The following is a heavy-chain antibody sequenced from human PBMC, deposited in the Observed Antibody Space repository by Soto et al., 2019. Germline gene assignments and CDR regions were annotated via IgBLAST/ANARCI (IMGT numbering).Heavy chain of an antibody. CDR1: GFTFSSYS. D-gene: IGHD3-3*01. V-gene: IGHV3-21*01. Sequence: GGSLRLSCAASGFTFSSYSMNWVRQAPGKGLEWVSSISSSSSYIYYADSVKGRFTISRDNAKNSLYLQMNSLRAEDTAVYYCASLSFLEWLSPFDYWGQGTLVTVSS. CDR2: ISSSSSYI. CDR3: ASLSFLEWLSPFDY. J-gene: IGHJ4*02.